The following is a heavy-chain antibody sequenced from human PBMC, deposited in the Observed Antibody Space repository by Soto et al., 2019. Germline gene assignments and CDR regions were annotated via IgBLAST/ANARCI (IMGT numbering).Heavy chain of an antibody. V-gene: IGHV1-3*01. CDR2: IDVGNGNT. J-gene: IGHJ5*02. CDR3: ARIHCSSASCWVWFDP. Sequence: QVQLVQSGAEVKKPGASVKVSCKASGYTFSTYAMHWVRQAPGQRLEWMGWIDVGNGNTKYSQKFQGRVTITRDTSASIVYMELSSLRSEDTAVYYCARIHCSSASCWVWFDPWGQGTLVTVSS. D-gene: IGHD2-2*01. CDR1: GYTFSTYA.